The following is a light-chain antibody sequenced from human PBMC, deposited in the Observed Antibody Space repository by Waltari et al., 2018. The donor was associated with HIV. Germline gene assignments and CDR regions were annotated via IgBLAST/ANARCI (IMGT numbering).Light chain of an antibody. J-gene: IGLJ3*02. CDR3: QSYDSSLSGWV. Sequence: QSVLTQPPSVSGAPGQRVTISCTGSSSNIGAGYAVPWYQQLPGTAPKPLIYGNSNRPSGVPDRFSGSKSGTSASLAITGLQAEDEADYYCQSYDSSLSGWVFGGGTKLTVL. V-gene: IGLV1-40*01. CDR1: SSNIGAGYA. CDR2: GNS.